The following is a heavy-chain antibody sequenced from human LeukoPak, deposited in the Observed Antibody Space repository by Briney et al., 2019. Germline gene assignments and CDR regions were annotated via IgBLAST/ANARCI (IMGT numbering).Heavy chain of an antibody. CDR2: ISYDGSNK. D-gene: IGHD3-16*01. CDR1: GFTFSSYG. V-gene: IGHV3-30*03. CDR3: ARDRGSTPARNDY. J-gene: IGHJ4*02. Sequence: QSGGSLRLSCAASGFTFSSYGMHWVRQAPGKGLEWVAVISYDGSNKYYADSVKGRFTISRDNAKNSLYLQMNSLRAEDTAVYYCARDRGSTPARNDYWGQGTLVTVSS.